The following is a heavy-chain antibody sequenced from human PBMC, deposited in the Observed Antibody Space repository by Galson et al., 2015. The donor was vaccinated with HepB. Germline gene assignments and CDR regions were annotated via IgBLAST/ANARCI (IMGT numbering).Heavy chain of an antibody. J-gene: IGHJ4*02. V-gene: IGHV1-2*06. D-gene: IGHD3-3*01. CDR3: ARDLRPTNFGVFTLDY. CDR1: GFTFIGYH. CDR2: INPNGGAT. Sequence: SVKVSCKGSGFTFIGYHIHWVRQAPGQGLGWLGRINPNGGATTYAQKFQGRVTLTRTTSSKTAYMELTSVKPDDSAVYYCARDLRPTNFGVFTLDYWGQGSLVTVSS.